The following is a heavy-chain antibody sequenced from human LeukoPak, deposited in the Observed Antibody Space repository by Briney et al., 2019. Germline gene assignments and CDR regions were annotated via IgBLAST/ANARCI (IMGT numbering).Heavy chain of an antibody. V-gene: IGHV4-59*01. Sequence: PSETLSLTCTVSGGSISSYYWSWIRQPPGRGLEWIGYIYYSGSTNYNPSLKSRVTISVDTSKSQFSLKLSSVTAADTAVYYCASASSSWYDWFDPWGQGTLVTVSS. CDR1: GGSISSYY. CDR3: ASASSSWYDWFDP. CDR2: IYYSGST. J-gene: IGHJ5*02. D-gene: IGHD6-13*01.